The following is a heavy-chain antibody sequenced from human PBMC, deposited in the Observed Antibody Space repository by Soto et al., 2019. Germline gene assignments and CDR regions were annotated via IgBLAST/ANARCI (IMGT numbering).Heavy chain of an antibody. CDR1: GFTFSTYA. J-gene: IGHJ4*02. CDR2: ITGSGGST. D-gene: IGHD3-22*01. Sequence: VQLLESGGGLVQPGGSLRLSCAASGFTFSTYAMSWVRQAPGKGLEWVSAITGSGGSTYHADSVKGRFTISRDNSKNTLYLQMNILRADDTAIYYCSKGSSASRPYYFDYWGQGTLVTVSS. V-gene: IGHV3-23*01. CDR3: SKGSSASRPYYFDY.